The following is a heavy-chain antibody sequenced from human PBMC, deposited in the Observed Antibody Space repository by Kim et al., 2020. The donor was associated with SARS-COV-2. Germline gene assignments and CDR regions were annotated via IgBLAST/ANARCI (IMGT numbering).Heavy chain of an antibody. V-gene: IGHV3-23*01. J-gene: IGHJ5*02. D-gene: IGHD6-13*01. CDR3: AKTFLPYSSSCFDP. Sequence: ADAVKGRFTISRDNSKNTLYLQMNSLRAEDTAVYYCAKTFLPYSSSCFDPWGQGTLVTVSS.